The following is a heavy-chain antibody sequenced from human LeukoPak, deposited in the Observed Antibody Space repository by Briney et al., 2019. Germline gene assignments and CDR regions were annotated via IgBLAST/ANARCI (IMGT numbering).Heavy chain of an antibody. CDR2: IWYDGSNK. V-gene: IGHV3-33*08. J-gene: IGHJ6*03. CDR1: GFTFSSYG. Sequence: PGRSLRLSCAASGFTFSSYGMHWVRQAPGKGLEWVAVIWYDGSNKYYADSVKGRFTNSRDNSKNTLYLQMNSLRAEDTAVYYCARGGRPAPLYYYYYYMDVWGKGTTVTVSS. D-gene: IGHD2-2*01. CDR3: ARGGRPAPLYYYYYYMDV.